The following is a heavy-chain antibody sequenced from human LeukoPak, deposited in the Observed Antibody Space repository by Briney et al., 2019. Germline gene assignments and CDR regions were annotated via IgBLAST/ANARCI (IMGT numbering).Heavy chain of an antibody. CDR3: ARGDSTSAYYYYYMDV. J-gene: IGHJ6*03. D-gene: IGHD2-2*01. CDR2: IIPIFGTA. CDR1: GGTFSSYA. V-gene: IGHV1-69*05. Sequence: ASVKVSCKASGGTFSSYAISWVRQAPGQGLEWMGGIIPIFGTANYAQKFQGRVTITTDESTSTAYMELSSLRSEDTAVYYCARGDSTSAYYYYYMDVWGKGTTVTVSS.